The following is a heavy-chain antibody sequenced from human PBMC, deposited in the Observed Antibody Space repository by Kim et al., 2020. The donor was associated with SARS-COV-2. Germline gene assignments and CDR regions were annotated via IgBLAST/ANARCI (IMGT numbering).Heavy chain of an antibody. D-gene: IGHD3-10*01. Sequence: ASVKVSCKASGYTFTSYGISWVRQAPGQGLEGMGWISAYNGNTNYAQKLQGRVTMTKDTSTSTAYMELRSLRADDTAVYYCARYGSGPIYYYGMDVWGQGTTVTVSS. CDR1: GYTFTSYG. CDR2: ISAYNGNT. J-gene: IGHJ6*02. V-gene: IGHV1-18*04. CDR3: ARYGSGPIYYYGMDV.